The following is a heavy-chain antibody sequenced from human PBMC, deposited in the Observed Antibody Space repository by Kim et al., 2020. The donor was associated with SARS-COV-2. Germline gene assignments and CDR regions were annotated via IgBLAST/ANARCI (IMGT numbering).Heavy chain of an antibody. Sequence: GGSLRLSCAVPGFTFSSYEMNWVRQAPGKGLEWVSYISKSGTGRQYADSVKGRFTISRDNAKNSLYLQMNSRRAEDTAFYYCAREVATTPDAFDIWGQGTLVTVSS. CDR2: ISKSGTGR. V-gene: IGHV3-48*03. D-gene: IGHD5-12*01. CDR1: GFTFSSYE. CDR3: AREVATTPDAFDI. J-gene: IGHJ3*02.